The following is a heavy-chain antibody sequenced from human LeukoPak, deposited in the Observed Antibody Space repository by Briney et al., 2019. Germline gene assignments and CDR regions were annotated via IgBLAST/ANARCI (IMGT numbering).Heavy chain of an antibody. D-gene: IGHD3-16*01. CDR2: INHNGNVN. CDR1: GFTFSSYW. CDR3: ARGGGLDV. V-gene: IGHV3-7*03. Sequence: GRSLRLSCAASGFTFSSYWMNWARQAPGKGLEWVASINHNGNVNYYVDSVKGRFTISRDNAKNSLSLQMSNLRAEDTAVYFCARGGGLDVWGQGATVTVSS. J-gene: IGHJ6*02.